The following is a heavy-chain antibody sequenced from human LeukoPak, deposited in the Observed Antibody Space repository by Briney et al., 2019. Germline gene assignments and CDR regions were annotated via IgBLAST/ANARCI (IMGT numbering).Heavy chain of an antibody. J-gene: IGHJ4*02. D-gene: IGHD1-26*01. CDR1: GFTFSSYA. CDR2: ISYDGSNK. CDR3: ARMGARTSRVGYYFDY. V-gene: IGHV3-30-3*01. Sequence: GGSLRLSCAASGFTFSSYAMHWVRQAPGKGLEWVAVISYDGSNKYYADSVKGRLTISRDDSKNTLYLQMNSLRAEDTAVYYCARMGARTSRVGYYFDYWGQGTLVTVSS.